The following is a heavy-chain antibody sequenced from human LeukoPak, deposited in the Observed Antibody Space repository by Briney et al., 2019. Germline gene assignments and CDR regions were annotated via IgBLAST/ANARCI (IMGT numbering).Heavy chain of an antibody. CDR3: AKGIFNWNQYYFDY. Sequence: GGSLRLSCAASGFTFSNYAMNWVRQAPGKGLEWVSAIIGSGATTYFADSVKGRFTISRDNSKNTLYLQMNSLRAEDTAVYYCAKGIFNWNQYYFDYWGQGTLVTVSS. CDR2: IIGSGATT. V-gene: IGHV3-23*01. J-gene: IGHJ4*02. D-gene: IGHD1-20*01. CDR1: GFTFSNYA.